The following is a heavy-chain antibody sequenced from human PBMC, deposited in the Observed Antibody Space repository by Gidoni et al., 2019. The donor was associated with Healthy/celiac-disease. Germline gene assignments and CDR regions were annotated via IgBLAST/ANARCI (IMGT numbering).Heavy chain of an antibody. J-gene: IGHJ6*02. Sequence: QVQLVQSGAEVKKPGSSVKVPCKASGGTFSRYAISWVRQAPGQGLEWMGGIIPIFGTANYAQKFQGRVTITADESTSTAYMELSSLRSEDTAVYYCARVPVGGGYDYSYYYGMDVWGQGTTVTVSS. V-gene: IGHV1-69*01. CDR3: ARVPVGGGYDYSYYYGMDV. CDR1: GGTFSRYA. CDR2: IIPIFGTA. D-gene: IGHD5-12*01.